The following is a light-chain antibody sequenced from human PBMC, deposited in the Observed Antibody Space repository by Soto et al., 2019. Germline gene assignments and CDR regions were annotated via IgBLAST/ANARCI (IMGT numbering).Light chain of an antibody. J-gene: IGKJ1*01. CDR3: QQYNSYSWT. Sequence: DIQMTQSPSTLSASVGDRVTITCRASQSISSWLAWYQQKPGKAPKLLIYKAFSLESGVPSRFSGSGYGTEFTLTISSLQPDDFATYYCQQYNSYSWTFGQGTKVDIK. CDR1: QSISSW. CDR2: KAF. V-gene: IGKV1-5*03.